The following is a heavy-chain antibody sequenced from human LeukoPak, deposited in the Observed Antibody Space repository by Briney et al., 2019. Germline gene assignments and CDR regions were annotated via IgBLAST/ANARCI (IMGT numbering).Heavy chain of an antibody. Sequence: PSETLSLTCTVSGGSISGYYWSWIRQPPGKGLEWIGYIYYSGSTNYNPSLKSRVTISVDTSKNQFSLKLSSVTAADTAVYYCARQFSFNYYDSSGYPAFDIWGQGTMVTVSS. D-gene: IGHD3-22*01. CDR2: IYYSGST. CDR1: GGSISGYY. V-gene: IGHV4-59*08. CDR3: ARQFSFNYYDSSGYPAFDI. J-gene: IGHJ3*02.